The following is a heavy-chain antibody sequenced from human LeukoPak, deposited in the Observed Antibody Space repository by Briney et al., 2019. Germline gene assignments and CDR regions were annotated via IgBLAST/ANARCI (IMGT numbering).Heavy chain of an antibody. J-gene: IGHJ6*03. CDR3: AKEGGAAAGRNPYYYYMDV. D-gene: IGHD6-13*01. Sequence: GGSLRLSCAASGFTFSSYSMNWVRQAPGKGLEWVSSISSSSSYIYYADSVKGRFTISRDNSKNTLYLQMNSLRAEDTAVYYCAKEGGAAAGRNPYYYYMDVWGKGTTVTVSS. V-gene: IGHV3-21*01. CDR2: ISSSSSYI. CDR1: GFTFSSYS.